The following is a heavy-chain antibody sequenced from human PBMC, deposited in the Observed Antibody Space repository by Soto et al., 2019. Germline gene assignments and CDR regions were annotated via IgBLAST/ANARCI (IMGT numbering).Heavy chain of an antibody. V-gene: IGHV4-39*01. CDR2: IYYSGST. Sequence: QLQLQESGPGLVKPSETLSLTCTVSGGSISSSSYYWGWIRQPPGKGLEWIGSIYYSGSTYYNPSLTSRVTISVDTSKNQFSLKLSSVTAADTAVYYCARLMVRGVPIDYWGQGTLVTVSS. CDR1: GGSISSSSYY. D-gene: IGHD3-10*01. J-gene: IGHJ4*02. CDR3: ARLMVRGVPIDY.